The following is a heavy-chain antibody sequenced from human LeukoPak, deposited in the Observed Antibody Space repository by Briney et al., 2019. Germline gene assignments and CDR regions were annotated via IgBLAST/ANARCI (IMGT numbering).Heavy chain of an antibody. CDR1: GGTFSSYA. D-gene: IGHD3-10*01. J-gene: IGHJ4*02. V-gene: IGHV1-69*04. CDR2: IIPIFGIA. Sequence: ASVKVCCKASGGTFSSYAISWVRQAPGQGLEWMGRIIPIFGIANYAQKFQGRVTITAEKSTSTAYMELSSPRSEDTDVYYCARDLQLLLDYSGQGTPVTVSS. CDR3: ARDLQLLLDY.